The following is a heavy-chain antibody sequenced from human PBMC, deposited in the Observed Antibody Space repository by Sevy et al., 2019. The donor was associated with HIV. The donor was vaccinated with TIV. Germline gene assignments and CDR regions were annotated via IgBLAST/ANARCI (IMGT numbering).Heavy chain of an antibody. CDR1: GYSFTSSW. V-gene: IGHV5-51*01. Sequence: GESLKISCKASGYSFTSSWIGWVRQMPGKGLEWMGIIYTTDSDARYSPSFEGQVTISVKKSICTAYLQWSSLKASETAMYYCARRGASGGWYHFDYWGQGTLVTVSS. CDR2: IYTTDSDA. J-gene: IGHJ4*02. CDR3: ARRGASGGWYHFDY. D-gene: IGHD6-19*01.